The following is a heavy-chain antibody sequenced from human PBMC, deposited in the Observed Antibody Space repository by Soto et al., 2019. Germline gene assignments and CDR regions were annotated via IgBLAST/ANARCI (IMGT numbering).Heavy chain of an antibody. J-gene: IGHJ4*01. D-gene: IGHD4-17*01. CDR2: ISSSSSTI. V-gene: IGHV3-48*01. CDR1: GFTFSSYS. CDR3: AGDLNYGLFDY. Sequence: EVQLVESGGGLVQPGGSLRLSCAASGFTFSSYSMNWVRQAPGKGLEWVSYISSSSSTIYYADSVKGRFTISRDNAKNSLYLQMNSLRAEDTAVYYCAGDLNYGLFDYWGHETLDTVSS.